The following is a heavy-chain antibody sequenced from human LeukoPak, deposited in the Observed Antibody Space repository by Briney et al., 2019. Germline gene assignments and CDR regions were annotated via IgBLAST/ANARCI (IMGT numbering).Heavy chain of an antibody. J-gene: IGHJ4*02. D-gene: IGHD3-10*01. V-gene: IGHV3-48*03. Sequence: PGGSLRLSCAASGFTFSSYEMNWVRQAPGKGLEWVSYISSSGSTIYYADSVKGRFTISRDNAKNSLYLQMNSLRAEDTAVYYCARAGRFGYFAGDYWGQGTLVTVSS. CDR2: ISSSGSTI. CDR3: ARAGRFGYFAGDY. CDR1: GFTFSSYE.